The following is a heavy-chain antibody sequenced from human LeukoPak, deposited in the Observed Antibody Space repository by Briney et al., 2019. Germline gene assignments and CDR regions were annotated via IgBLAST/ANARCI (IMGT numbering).Heavy chain of an antibody. Sequence: PGGSLRLSCAASGFTFSSYGMHWVRQAPGKGLEWVAVISYDGSNKYYADSVKGRFTISRDNSKNTLYLQMNSLRAEDTAVYYCAKMVPGYSYGEGYFDYWGQGTLVTVSS. D-gene: IGHD5-18*01. J-gene: IGHJ4*02. CDR1: GFTFSSYG. CDR2: ISYDGSNK. CDR3: AKMVPGYSYGEGYFDY. V-gene: IGHV3-30*18.